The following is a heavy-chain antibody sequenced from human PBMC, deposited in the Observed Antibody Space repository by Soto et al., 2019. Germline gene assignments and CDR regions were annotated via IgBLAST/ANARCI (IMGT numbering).Heavy chain of an antibody. J-gene: IGHJ4*02. Sequence: GGSLRLSCAASGFTFSSFGMNWVRQAPGKGLEWISYITSDSSTRHYADFVKGRFTISRDNAKNSLYLQMNSLRDEDTAVYYCARKYDSSGYYKVAPDYWGQGTLVTVSS. V-gene: IGHV3-48*02. D-gene: IGHD3-22*01. CDR1: GFTFSSFG. CDR2: ITSDSSTR. CDR3: ARKYDSSGYYKVAPDY.